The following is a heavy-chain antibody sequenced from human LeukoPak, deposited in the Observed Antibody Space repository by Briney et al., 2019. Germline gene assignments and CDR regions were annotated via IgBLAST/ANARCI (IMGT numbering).Heavy chain of an antibody. J-gene: IGHJ4*02. D-gene: IGHD6-19*01. CDR3: ARDSRGWYLDY. V-gene: IGHV3-21*01. Sequence: GGSLRLSCAASGFTFSSYSMNWVRQAPGKGLEWVSSISSSSSYIYYADSVKGRFTISRDNAKNSLYLQMNSLRAEDTAGYYCARDSRGWYLDYWGQGTLVTVSS. CDR1: GFTFSSYS. CDR2: ISSSSSYI.